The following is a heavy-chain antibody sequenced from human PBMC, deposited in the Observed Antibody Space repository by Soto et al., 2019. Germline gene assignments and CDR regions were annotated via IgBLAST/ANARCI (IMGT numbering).Heavy chain of an antibody. CDR2: IYYSGST. D-gene: IGHD5-18*01. Sequence: SETLSLTCTVSGGSISSYYWSLIRQPPGKGLEWIGYIYYSGSTNYNPSLKSRVTISVDTSKNQFSLKLSSVTAADTAVYYCARLSWIRLEYYFDYWGQGTLVTVSS. V-gene: IGHV4-59*08. CDR3: ARLSWIRLEYYFDY. J-gene: IGHJ4*02. CDR1: GGSISSYY.